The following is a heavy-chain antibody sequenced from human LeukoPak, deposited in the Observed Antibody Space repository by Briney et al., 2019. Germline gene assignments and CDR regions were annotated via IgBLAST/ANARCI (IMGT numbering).Heavy chain of an antibody. CDR3: TRGHWALDC. J-gene: IGHJ4*02. V-gene: IGHV4-59*01. Sequence: SETLSLTCILFGASTSDYYWIWVRQPPGKGLEWIGYIHHTGSFDYNPSLNSRATISLDTSKNQFSLKLTSVTAADTAVYYCTRGHWALDCWGQAPLVTVSS. D-gene: IGHD3-16*01. CDR2: IHHTGSF. CDR1: GASTSDYY.